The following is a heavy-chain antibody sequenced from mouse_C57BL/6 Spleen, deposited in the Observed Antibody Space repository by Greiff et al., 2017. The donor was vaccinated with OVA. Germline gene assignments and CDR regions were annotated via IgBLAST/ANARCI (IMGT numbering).Heavy chain of an antibody. Sequence: QVQLQQSGAELVKPGASVKLSCTASGYTFTSYWMHWVKQRPGQGLEWIGMIHPNSGSTNYNEKFKSKATLTVDKSSSTAYMQLSSLTSEDSAVYYCTRKGDAGYWGKGTTLTVSS. V-gene: IGHV1-64*01. CDR3: TRKGDAGY. D-gene: IGHD3-3*01. CDR1: GYTFTSYW. J-gene: IGHJ2*01. CDR2: IHPNSGST.